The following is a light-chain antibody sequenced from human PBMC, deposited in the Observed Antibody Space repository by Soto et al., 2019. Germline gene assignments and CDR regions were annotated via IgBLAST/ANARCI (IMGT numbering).Light chain of an antibody. Sequence: EIVMKQSPATLSVSPGEVATLSGSASQSVGINLAWYQQKPGQAPRVVVYGASTRATGIPARFSGSGSGTELPLNISGLQSEDFAVYYCQNYDSWPLFGQETRLEI. V-gene: IGKV3-15*01. J-gene: IGKJ5*01. CDR3: QNYDSWPL. CDR1: QSVGIN. CDR2: GAS.